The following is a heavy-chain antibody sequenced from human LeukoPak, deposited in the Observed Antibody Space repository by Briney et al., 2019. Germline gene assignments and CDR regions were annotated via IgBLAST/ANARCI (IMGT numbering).Heavy chain of an antibody. J-gene: IGHJ3*01. CDR1: GYTFTSYD. D-gene: IGHD1-26*01. CDR3: ARGSCTTTRCRWRDVFDF. Sequence: ASVKVSCKASGYTFTSYDINWVRQATGQGLEWMGWMNPNSGNTGFAQKFQGRVTMTRNTSISTVYMELTTLTSEDTAVYYCARGSCTTTRCRWRDVFDFWGQGTMVTVSS. CDR2: MNPNSGNT. V-gene: IGHV1-8*01.